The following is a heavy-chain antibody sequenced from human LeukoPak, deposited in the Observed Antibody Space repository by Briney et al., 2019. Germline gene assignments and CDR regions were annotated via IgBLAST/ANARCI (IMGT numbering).Heavy chain of an antibody. Sequence: GGSLRLSCAASGFTFSSYNMHWVRQAPGKGLEWVGRTRNKANSYTTEYAASVKGRFTISRDDSKNSLYLQMNSLKTEDTAVYYCARASIGLGYFDYWGQGTLVTVSS. V-gene: IGHV3-72*01. J-gene: IGHJ4*02. CDR3: ARASIGLGYFDY. D-gene: IGHD3-16*01. CDR2: TRNKANSYTT. CDR1: GFTFSSYN.